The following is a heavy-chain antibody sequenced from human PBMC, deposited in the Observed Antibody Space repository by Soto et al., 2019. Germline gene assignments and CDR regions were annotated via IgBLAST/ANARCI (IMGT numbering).Heavy chain of an antibody. Sequence: QVQLVQSGAEVKKPGASVKVSCKASGYTFTSYDINWVRQATGQGLEWMGWMNPNSGNTGYAPKFQGRVTMTRNTSISTAYMELSSLRSEDTAVYYCARGQPSRITIVLELAFPYHDASSPWFDPWGQGNLVTVSS. CDR3: ARGQPSRITIVLELAFPYHDASSPWFDP. D-gene: IGHD3-10*01. J-gene: IGHJ5*02. V-gene: IGHV1-8*01. CDR1: GYTFTSYD. CDR2: MNPNSGNT.